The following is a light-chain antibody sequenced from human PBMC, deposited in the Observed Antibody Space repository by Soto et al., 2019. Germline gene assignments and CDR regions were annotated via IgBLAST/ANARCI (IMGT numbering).Light chain of an antibody. Sequence: EIGLTQSPGTLSLSPGERATLSCRASQSVSSSYLAWYQQKPGQAPSLLIYGASSRATGIPDRFSGSGSGTDFTLTISRLEPEDFAVYYCQQYGSSPRITFGQGTRLEIK. CDR2: GAS. V-gene: IGKV3-20*01. CDR3: QQYGSSPRIT. CDR1: QSVSSSY. J-gene: IGKJ5*01.